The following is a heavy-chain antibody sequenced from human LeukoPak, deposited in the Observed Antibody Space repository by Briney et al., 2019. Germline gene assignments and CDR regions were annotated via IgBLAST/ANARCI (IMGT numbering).Heavy chain of an antibody. CDR2: INHSGST. D-gene: IGHD3-22*01. J-gene: IGHJ4*02. CDR3: ARGDGNYYDSSGYYYYFDY. V-gene: IGHV4-39*07. CDR1: GGSVSSSSYY. Sequence: SETLSLTCSVSGGSVSSSSYYWGWIRQPPGKGLEWIGEINHSGSTNYNPSLKSRVTISVDTAKNQFSLKLSSVTAADTAVYYCARGDGNYYDSSGYYYYFDYWGQGTLVTVSS.